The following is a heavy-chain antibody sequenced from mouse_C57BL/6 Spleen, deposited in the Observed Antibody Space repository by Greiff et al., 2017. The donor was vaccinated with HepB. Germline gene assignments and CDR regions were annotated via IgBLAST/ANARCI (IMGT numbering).Heavy chain of an antibody. Sequence: EVMLVESEGGLVQPGRSMKLSCTASGFTFSDYYMAWVRQVPEKGLEWVANINYDGSSTYYLDSLKSRFIISRDNAKNILYLQMSSLKSEDTATYYCARERGDGYLDVWGTGTTVTVSS. J-gene: IGHJ1*03. D-gene: IGHD2-3*01. CDR3: ARERGDGYLDV. CDR2: INYDGSST. CDR1: GFTFSDYY. V-gene: IGHV5-16*01.